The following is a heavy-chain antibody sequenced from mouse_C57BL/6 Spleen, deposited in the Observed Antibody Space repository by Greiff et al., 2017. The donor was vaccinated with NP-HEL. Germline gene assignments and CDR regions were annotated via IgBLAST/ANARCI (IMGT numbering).Heavy chain of an antibody. V-gene: IGHV1-15*01. Sequence: VQLQQSGAELVRPGASVTLSCKASGYTFTDYEMHWVKQTPVHGLEWIGAIDPETGGTAYNQKFKGKAILTADKSSSTAYMELRSLTSEDSAVYYCTRYDDGYLYYYAMDYWGQGTSVTVSS. CDR1: GYTFTDYE. CDR2: IDPETGGT. J-gene: IGHJ4*01. CDR3: TRYDDGYLYYYAMDY. D-gene: IGHD2-3*01.